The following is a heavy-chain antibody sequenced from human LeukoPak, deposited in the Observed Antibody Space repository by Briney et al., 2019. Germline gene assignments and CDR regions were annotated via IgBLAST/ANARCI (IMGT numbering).Heavy chain of an antibody. J-gene: IGHJ5*02. CDR3: AREEGAYYVSSGYYYRGWFDP. CDR1: GYTFTSYA. D-gene: IGHD3-22*01. V-gene: IGHV7-4-1*02. Sequence: ASVKVSCKASGYTFTSYAMNWVRQAPGQGLEWMGWINTNTGNPTYAQGFTGRFVFSLDTSVSTAYLQISSLKAKDTAVYNCAREEGAYYVSSGYYYRGWFDPWGQGTLVTVSS. CDR2: INTNTGNP.